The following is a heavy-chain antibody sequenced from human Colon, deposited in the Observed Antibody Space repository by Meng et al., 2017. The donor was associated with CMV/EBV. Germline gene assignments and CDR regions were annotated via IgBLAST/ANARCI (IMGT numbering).Heavy chain of an antibody. D-gene: IGHD4-23*01. J-gene: IGHJ4*02. CDR3: ARGADYGGNPLDY. CDR2: IYYSGST. CDR1: GGSISSGDYY. Sequence: QVNLQYPRPGLVQPSQTLSLTCTGSGGSISSGDYYWSWIRQPPGKGLEWIGYIYYSGSTYYNPSLKSRVTISVDTSKNQFSLKLSSVTAADTAVYYCARGADYGGNPLDYWGQGTLVTVSS. V-gene: IGHV4-30-4*08.